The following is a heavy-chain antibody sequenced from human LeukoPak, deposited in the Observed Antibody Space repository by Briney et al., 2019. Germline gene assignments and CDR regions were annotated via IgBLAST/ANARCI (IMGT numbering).Heavy chain of an antibody. D-gene: IGHD6-13*01. CDR1: GFTVSSNY. Sequence: PGGSLRLSCAASGFTVSSNYMSWVRQAPGKGLEWVPVIYSGGSTYYADSVKGRFTISRDNSKNTLYLQMNSLRAEDTAVYYCARDGIAATFQHWGQGTLVTVSS. CDR3: ARDGIAATFQH. J-gene: IGHJ1*01. V-gene: IGHV3-66*01. CDR2: IYSGGST.